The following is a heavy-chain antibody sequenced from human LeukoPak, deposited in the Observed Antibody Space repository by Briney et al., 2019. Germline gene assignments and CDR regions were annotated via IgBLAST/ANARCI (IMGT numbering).Heavy chain of an antibody. D-gene: IGHD2-8*01. CDR1: GFTFSSYW. Sequence: GGSLRLSCAASGFTFSSYWMSWVRQAPGKGMEWVANIKQDGSEKYYVDSVKGRFTISRDSANNPLYLQMNSLRAEDTAVYYCARDPEWFNYYYGMDVWGQGTTVTVSS. CDR3: ARDPEWFNYYYGMDV. CDR2: IKQDGSEK. J-gene: IGHJ6*02. V-gene: IGHV3-7*01.